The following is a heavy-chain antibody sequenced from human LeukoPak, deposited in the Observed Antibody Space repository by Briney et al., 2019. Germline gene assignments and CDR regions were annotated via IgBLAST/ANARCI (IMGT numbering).Heavy chain of an antibody. D-gene: IGHD2-15*01. J-gene: IGHJ4*02. CDR1: GGSVTDYY. V-gene: IGHV4-59*02. CDR2: IYYTGT. CDR3: ARGVVAAPQTFDY. Sequence: ASETLSLTCTVSGGSVTDYYWSWIRQSPGKGLEWIGYIYYTGTSYNPSLKSRVTISADTSKNQFSLKLSSVTAADTAVYYCARGVVAAPQTFDYWGQGTLVAVSS.